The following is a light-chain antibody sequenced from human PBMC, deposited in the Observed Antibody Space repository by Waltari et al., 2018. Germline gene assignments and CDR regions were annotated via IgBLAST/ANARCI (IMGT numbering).Light chain of an antibody. V-gene: IGKV1-5*03. CDR1: QDINNW. CDR3: QQHHNSPYT. CDR2: RAS. J-gene: IGKJ2*01. Sequence: DIQMAQSPSTLSASVGDSASISCRTSQDINNWLAWYQQKPGQAPHLLIYRASVLETGVPSRFSGSGSGTEFTLTISGLQPDDFATYYCQQHHNSPYTFGQGTKLDI.